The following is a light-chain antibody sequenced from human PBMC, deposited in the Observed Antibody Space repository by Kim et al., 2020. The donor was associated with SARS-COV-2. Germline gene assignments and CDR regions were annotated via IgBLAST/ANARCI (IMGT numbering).Light chain of an antibody. CDR1: QSVTSN. V-gene: IGKV3-15*01. Sequence: VSPGERATLSCMASQSVTSNLAWYQLKPGQAPSLLIYGASTRPTGIPARFSGSGSGTEFNLTISSLQSEDFALYYCQQYNNWPLYTFGQGTKLEIK. CDR3: QQYNNWPLYT. J-gene: IGKJ2*01. CDR2: GAS.